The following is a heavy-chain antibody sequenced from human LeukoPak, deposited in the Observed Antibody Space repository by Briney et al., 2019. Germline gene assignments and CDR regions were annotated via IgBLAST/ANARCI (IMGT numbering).Heavy chain of an antibody. CDR3: ARGPIITMVRGVITSPNRRQYGMDV. Sequence: PSETLSLTCAVYGGSFSGYYWSWIRQPPGKGLEWIGEINHSGSTNYNPSLKSRVTISVDTSKNQFSLKLSSVTAADTAVYYCARGPIITMVRGVITSPNRRQYGMDVWGKGTTVTVSS. J-gene: IGHJ6*04. D-gene: IGHD3-10*01. V-gene: IGHV4-34*01. CDR2: INHSGST. CDR1: GGSFSGYY.